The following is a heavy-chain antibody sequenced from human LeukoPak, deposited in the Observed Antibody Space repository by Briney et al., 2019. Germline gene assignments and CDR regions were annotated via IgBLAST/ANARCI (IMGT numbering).Heavy chain of an antibody. Sequence: ASVKASCKASGYTFTGYYMHWVRQAPGQGLEWMGWINPNSGGTNYAQKFQGRVTMTRDTSISTAYMELSRLRSDDTAVYYCARVPARITMVRGVYGMDVWGQGTTVTVSS. J-gene: IGHJ6*02. CDR2: INPNSGGT. CDR3: ARVPARITMVRGVYGMDV. V-gene: IGHV1-2*02. CDR1: GYTFTGYY. D-gene: IGHD3-10*01.